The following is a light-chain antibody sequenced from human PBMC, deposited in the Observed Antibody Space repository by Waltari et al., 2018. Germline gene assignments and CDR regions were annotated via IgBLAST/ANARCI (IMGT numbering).Light chain of an antibody. J-gene: IGKJ4*01. CDR1: QSVSNK. CDR2: GAS. CDR3: QQCDTWPLT. Sequence: EIVMTQSPATLSVSPGERATLSCRASQSVSNKLAWYQQKPGQAPRLLIFGASTRATGIPARFSGSGSGTEFTLTISSLESEDVAVYYCQQCDTWPLTFGGGTKVEIK. V-gene: IGKV3-15*01.